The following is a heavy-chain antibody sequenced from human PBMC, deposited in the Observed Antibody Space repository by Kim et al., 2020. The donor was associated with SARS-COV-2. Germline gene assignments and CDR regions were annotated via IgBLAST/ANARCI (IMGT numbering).Heavy chain of an antibody. Sequence: ASVKVSCKASGYTFTGYYMHWVRQAPGQGLEWMGWINPNSGGTNYAQKFQGRVTMTRDTSISTAYMELSRLRSDDTAVYYCARDQVPMVRGVRSAFDIWGQGTVVTVSS. CDR2: INPNSGGT. CDR3: ARDQVPMVRGVRSAFDI. CDR1: GYTFTGYY. J-gene: IGHJ3*02. D-gene: IGHD3-10*01. V-gene: IGHV1-2*02.